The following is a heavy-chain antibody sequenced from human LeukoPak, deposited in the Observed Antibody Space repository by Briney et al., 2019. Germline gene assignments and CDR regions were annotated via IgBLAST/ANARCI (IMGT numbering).Heavy chain of an antibody. CDR2: TYYRSKWYN. V-gene: IGHV6-1*01. D-gene: IGHD5-24*01. J-gene: IGHJ5*02. CDR3: ARQNNTYHHYNLGWFDP. CDR1: GDSVSSNSAA. Sequence: SQTLSLTCAISGDSVSSNSAAWNWIRQSPSRGLEWLGRTYYRSKWYNDYAVSVKSRITNNPDTSKNQFSLQLSSVTPEDTAVYYCARQNNTYHHYNLGWFDPWGQGTLVTVSS.